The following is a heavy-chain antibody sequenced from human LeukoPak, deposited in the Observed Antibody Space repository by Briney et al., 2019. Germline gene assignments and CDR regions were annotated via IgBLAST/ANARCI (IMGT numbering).Heavy chain of an antibody. J-gene: IGHJ4*02. CDR2: INYSGST. CDR1: GGSISSTGYY. V-gene: IGHV4-39*01. D-gene: IGHD3-22*01. CDR3: AAYYYDSSGYFG. Sequence: SETLSLTCTVPGGSISSTGYYWGWSRQPPGKGLEWIGSINYSGSTFYNPSLKSRVTISADTSKTQFSLKLSTVTAADTAVYYCAAYYYDSSGYFGWGQGTLVTVSS.